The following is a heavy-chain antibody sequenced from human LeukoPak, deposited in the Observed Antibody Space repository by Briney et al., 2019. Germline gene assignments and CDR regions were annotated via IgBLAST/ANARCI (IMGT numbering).Heavy chain of an antibody. J-gene: IGHJ6*03. D-gene: IGHD2-15*01. CDR2: ISGSGGST. CDR3: AKDKVVAATLRYYYYYYYMDV. Sequence: PGGSLRLSCAASGFTFSSYAMSWVRQAPGKGLEWVSAISGSGGSTYYADSVKGRFTISRDNSKNTLYLQMNSLRAEDTAVYYCAKDKVVAATLRYYYYYYYMDVWGKGTTVTVSS. CDR1: GFTFSSYA. V-gene: IGHV3-23*01.